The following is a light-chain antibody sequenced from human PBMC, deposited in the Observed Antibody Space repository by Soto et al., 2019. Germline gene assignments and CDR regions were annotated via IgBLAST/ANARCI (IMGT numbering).Light chain of an antibody. CDR2: GAS. V-gene: IGKV3-20*01. J-gene: IGKJ1*01. CDR3: QQYGSSAWT. Sequence: GLTQSPGTLSLSPGERATLSCRASQSVSSSYLAWYQQKPGQAPRLLIYGASSRATGIPDRFSGSGSGTDFTLTISRLEPEDFAVYYCQQYGSSAWTFGQGTKVDI. CDR1: QSVSSSY.